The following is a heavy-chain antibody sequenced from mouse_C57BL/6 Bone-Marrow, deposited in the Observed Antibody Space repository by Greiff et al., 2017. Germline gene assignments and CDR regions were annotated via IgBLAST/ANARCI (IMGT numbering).Heavy chain of an antibody. CDR2: ISDGGSYT. CDR1: GFTFSSYA. V-gene: IGHV5-4*01. J-gene: IGHJ2*01. CDR3: ARDLSDY. D-gene: IGHD2-3*01. Sequence: EVKLMESGGGLVKPGGSLKLSCAASGFTFSSYAMSWVRQTPEKRLEWVATISDGGSYTYYPDNVKGRFTISRDNAKNNLYLQMSHLKSEDTAMYYCARDLSDYWGQGTTLTVSS.